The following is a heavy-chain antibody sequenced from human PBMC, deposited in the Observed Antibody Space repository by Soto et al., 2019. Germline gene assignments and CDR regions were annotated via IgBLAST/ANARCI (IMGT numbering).Heavy chain of an antibody. CDR1: GFSFSIYS. V-gene: IGHV3-23*01. CDR3: AMTGAEWYGMDV. J-gene: IGHJ6*02. CDR2: ISGSGDDR. D-gene: IGHD6-19*01. Sequence: EVLLLESGGGLVQPGGSLRVSCAASGFSFSIYSMTWVRQAPGRGLEWVSLISGSGDDRYYADSVKGRFTISRDNSKNTLFLQMNILRAEDTALYYCAMTGAEWYGMDVWGQGTTVTVSS.